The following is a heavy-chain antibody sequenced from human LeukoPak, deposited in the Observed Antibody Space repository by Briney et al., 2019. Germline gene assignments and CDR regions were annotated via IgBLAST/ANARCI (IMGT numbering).Heavy chain of an antibody. CDR3: ARDNVEMATNFDY. D-gene: IGHD5-24*01. CDR2: ISAYNGNT. J-gene: IGHJ4*02. Sequence: GESLKISCKGSGYTFTSYGISWVRQAPGQGLEWMGWISAYNGNTNYAQKLQGRVTMTTDTSTSTAYMELRSLRSDDTAVYYCARDNVEMATNFDYWGQGTLVTVSS. CDR1: GYTFTSYG. V-gene: IGHV1-18*01.